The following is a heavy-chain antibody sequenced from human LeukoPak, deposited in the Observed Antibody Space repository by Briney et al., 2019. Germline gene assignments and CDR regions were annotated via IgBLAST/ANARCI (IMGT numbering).Heavy chain of an antibody. J-gene: IGHJ4*02. D-gene: IGHD1-1*01. V-gene: IGHV1-18*01. CDR3: ARAGQLAY. Sequence: GSVKVSCKASGYTFTSYGINWVRQAPGQGLEWMGWINTNNVTRNYAQKLQGRVTMTTDTSTNPAYMELMSLTTDDTAVYYCARAGQLAYWGQGTLVTVSS. CDR2: INTNNVTR. CDR1: GYTFTSYG.